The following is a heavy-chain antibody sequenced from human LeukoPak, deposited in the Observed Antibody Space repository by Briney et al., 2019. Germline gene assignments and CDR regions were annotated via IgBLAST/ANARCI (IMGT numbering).Heavy chain of an antibody. V-gene: IGHV4-30-2*01. CDR1: GGSISSGGYS. D-gene: IGHD3-10*01. CDR3: ARDKFGYHDY. Sequence: PSQTLSLTCAVSGGSISSGGYSWSWIRQPPGKGLEWIGYIYHSGSTYYNPSLKSRVTISVDRSKNQFSLKLSSATAADTAVYYCARDKFGYHDYWGQGTLVTVSS. J-gene: IGHJ4*02. CDR2: IYHSGST.